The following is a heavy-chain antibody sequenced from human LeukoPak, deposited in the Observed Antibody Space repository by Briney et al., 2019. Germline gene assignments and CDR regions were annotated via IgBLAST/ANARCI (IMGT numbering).Heavy chain of an antibody. CDR3: ARGSEVYSSGWYRIDY. Sequence: PSETLSLTCAVYGGSFSGYYWSWIRQPPGKGLEWIGEINHSGSTNYNPSLKSRVTISVDTSKNQFSLKLSSVTAADTAVYYCARGSEVYSSGWYRIDYWGQGTLVTVS. CDR2: INHSGST. J-gene: IGHJ4*02. V-gene: IGHV4-34*01. D-gene: IGHD6-19*01. CDR1: GGSFSGYY.